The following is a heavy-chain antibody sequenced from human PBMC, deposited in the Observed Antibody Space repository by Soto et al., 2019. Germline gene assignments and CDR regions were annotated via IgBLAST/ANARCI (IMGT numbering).Heavy chain of an antibody. Sequence: GASVKVSCKASGYTFTGYYRHWVRQAPGKGLEWISSTSGSGFKKYYADSVKGRFTISRDNSKSTVYLELNNLSAEDTAVYHCAKNQGVELVPLATVDWFDPWGQGSVVTVSS. CDR1: GYTFTGYY. CDR3: AKNQGVELVPLATVDWFDP. CDR2: TSGSGFKK. J-gene: IGHJ5*02. V-gene: IGHV3-23*01. D-gene: IGHD1-26*01.